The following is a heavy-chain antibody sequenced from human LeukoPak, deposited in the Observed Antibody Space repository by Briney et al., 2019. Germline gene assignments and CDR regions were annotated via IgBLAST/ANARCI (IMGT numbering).Heavy chain of an antibody. J-gene: IGHJ4*02. CDR1: GFTFSSYA. CDR3: ARSRGYYLNLFDY. CDR2: ISYDGSNK. V-gene: IGHV3-30*04. D-gene: IGHD3-3*01. Sequence: TGGSLRLSCAASGFTFSSYAMHWVRQAPGQGLEWVALISYDGSNKYHADSVKGRFTISRGNSKNTLYLQMNSLRAEDTAVYYCARSRGYYLNLFDYWGQGTLVTVSS.